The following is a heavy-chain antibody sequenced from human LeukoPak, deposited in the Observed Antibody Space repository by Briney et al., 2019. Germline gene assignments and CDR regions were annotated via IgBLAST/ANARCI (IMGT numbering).Heavy chain of an antibody. J-gene: IGHJ4*02. CDR1: GYTFTSYD. Sequence: ASVKVSCKASGYTFTSYDISWVRQAPGQGLEWMGWISAYNGNSNYAQKLQGRVTMTTDTSTSTAYMELRSLRSDDTAVYYCARGEPHPYRTNGVCYADYWGQGTLVTVSS. CDR3: ARGEPHPYRTNGVCYADY. CDR2: ISAYNGNS. D-gene: IGHD2-8*01. V-gene: IGHV1-18*01.